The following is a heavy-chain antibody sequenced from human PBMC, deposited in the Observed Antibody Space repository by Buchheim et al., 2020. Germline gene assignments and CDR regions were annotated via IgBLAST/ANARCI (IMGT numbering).Heavy chain of an antibody. CDR1: GFTFSSYA. J-gene: IGHJ6*02. CDR2: ISYDGSNK. Sequence: QVQLVESGGGVVQPGRSLRLSCAASGFTFSSYAMHWVRQAPGKGLEWVAVISYDGSNKYYADSVKGRFTISRDNSKNTLYLQMNSLRAEDTAVYYCAREYSYYYGMDVWGQGT. V-gene: IGHV3-30-3*01. D-gene: IGHD1-26*01. CDR3: AREYSYYYGMDV.